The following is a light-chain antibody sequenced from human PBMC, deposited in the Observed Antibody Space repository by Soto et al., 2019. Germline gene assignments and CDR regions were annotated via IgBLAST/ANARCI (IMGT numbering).Light chain of an antibody. CDR2: GTS. Sequence: EIVVTQSPSALSVSPLERSTLSCRASQSVTSTLAWYQQKPGQAPRLLIYGTSTRATGIPARFSGSGSGTEFTLTISSLQSEDFAVYYCQQYNSWPRTFGQGTKVDIK. CDR3: QQYNSWPRT. V-gene: IGKV3-15*01. CDR1: QSVTST. J-gene: IGKJ1*01.